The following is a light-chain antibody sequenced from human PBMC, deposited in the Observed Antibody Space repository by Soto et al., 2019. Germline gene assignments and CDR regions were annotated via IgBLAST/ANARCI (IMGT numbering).Light chain of an antibody. CDR1: SSDVGSYNL. CDR2: EVS. J-gene: IGLJ1*01. V-gene: IGLV2-23*02. Sequence: QSVLTQPASVSGSPGQSITISCTGTSSDVGSYNLVSWYQQHPGKAPKLMIYEVSKRPSGVSNRFSGSKSGNTASLTISWLQAEDEADYYCCSYAGSSLYVFGTGTKVTVL. CDR3: CSYAGSSLYV.